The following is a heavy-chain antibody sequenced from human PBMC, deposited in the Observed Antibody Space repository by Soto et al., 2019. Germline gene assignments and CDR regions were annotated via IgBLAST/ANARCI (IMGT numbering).Heavy chain of an antibody. D-gene: IGHD3-10*01. CDR1: GYTFTSYG. Sequence: QVQLVQSGAEVKKPGASVKVSCKAAGYTFTSYGISWVRQAPGQGIEWMGWISAYNGNTNYAQKLQGRVTMTTDTSTSTAYMELRSLRSDDTAVYYCARDPGRITMVRGVIKRRFDYWGQGTLVTVSS. J-gene: IGHJ4*02. V-gene: IGHV1-18*01. CDR3: ARDPGRITMVRGVIKRRFDY. CDR2: ISAYNGNT.